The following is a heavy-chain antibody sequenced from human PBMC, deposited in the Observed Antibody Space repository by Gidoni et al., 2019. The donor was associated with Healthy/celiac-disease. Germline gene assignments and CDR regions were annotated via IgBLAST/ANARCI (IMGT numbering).Heavy chain of an antibody. V-gene: IGHV3-48*01. CDR3: ARGLWLGSSYFDY. J-gene: IGHJ4*02. CDR2: ISSSSSTI. CDR1: GFIFSSYS. D-gene: IGHD3-10*01. Sequence: EVQLVASGGGLVQPGGSLSLSCSASGFIFSSYSMNWVRKAPGKGLAWVSYISSSSSTIYYADSVKGRFTISRDNAKNSLYLQMNSLRAEDTAVYYCARGLWLGSSYFDYWGQGTLVTVSS.